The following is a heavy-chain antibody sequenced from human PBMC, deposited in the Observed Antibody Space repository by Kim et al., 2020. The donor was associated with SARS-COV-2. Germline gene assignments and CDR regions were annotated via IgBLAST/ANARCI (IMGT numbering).Heavy chain of an antibody. CDR3: ARALGGSGPTIDY. D-gene: IGHD6-19*01. CDR2: ISYDGSNK. J-gene: IGHJ4*02. Sequence: GGSLRLSCAASGFTFSSYAMHWVRQAPGKGLEWVAVISYDGSNKYYADSVKGRFTISRDNSKNTLYLQMNSLRAEDTAVYYCARALGGSGPTIDYWGQGTLVTVSS. V-gene: IGHV3-30*04. CDR1: GFTFSSYA.